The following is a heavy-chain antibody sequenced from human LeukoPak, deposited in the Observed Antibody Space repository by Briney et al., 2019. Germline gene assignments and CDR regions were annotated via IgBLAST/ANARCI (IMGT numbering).Heavy chain of an antibody. J-gene: IGHJ4*02. CDR2: IYYSGST. Sequence: SETLSLTCTVSGGSISSGGYYWSWIRQHPGKGLEWIGYIYYSGSTYYNPSLKSRVTMSIDTSKNQFSLKLRSVTAADTAVYYCARGSWAPAMTTPPPDFDYWGQGTLVTVSS. V-gene: IGHV4-61*08. CDR1: GGSISSGGYY. CDR3: ARGSWAPAMTTPPPDFDY. D-gene: IGHD1-14*01.